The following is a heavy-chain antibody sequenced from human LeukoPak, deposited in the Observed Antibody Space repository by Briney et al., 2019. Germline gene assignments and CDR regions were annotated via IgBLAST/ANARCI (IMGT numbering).Heavy chain of an antibody. CDR2: ISGSGGST. J-gene: IGHJ4*02. CDR1: GFTFSSYA. Sequence: GGSLRLSCAASGFTFSSYAMNWVRQAPGKGLEWVSGISGSGGSTYYADSVKGRFTISRDNSKNTLYLQMSSLRAEDTAVYYCAKAKYCSAGTCYFDYWGQGTLVTVSS. V-gene: IGHV3-23*01. CDR3: AKAKYCSAGTCYFDY. D-gene: IGHD2-15*01.